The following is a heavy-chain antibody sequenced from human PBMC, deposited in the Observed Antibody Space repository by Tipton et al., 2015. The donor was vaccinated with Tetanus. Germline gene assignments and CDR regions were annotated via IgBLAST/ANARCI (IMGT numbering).Heavy chain of an antibody. CDR1: GYIFNNYW. CDR2: IYPGDSDT. Sequence: MQLVQSGGEVKKPGESLKISCKGSGYIFNNYWIGWVRQMPGKGLEWMGIIYPGDSDTRYSPSFQGQVTISVDKPISTAYLQWSSLKASDTSMFYCARAHCSDGVCNFDYWGQGALVTVAS. J-gene: IGHJ4*02. V-gene: IGHV5-51*01. D-gene: IGHD2-8*01. CDR3: ARAHCSDGVCNFDY.